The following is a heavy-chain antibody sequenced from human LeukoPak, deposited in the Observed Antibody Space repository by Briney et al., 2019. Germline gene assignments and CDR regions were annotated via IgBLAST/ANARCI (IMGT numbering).Heavy chain of an antibody. CDR1: GFTFNTYG. CDR2: ISYDGRNK. V-gene: IGHV3-30*18. CDR3: AKGSPYGDYYYYGMDV. D-gene: IGHD4-17*01. Sequence: GGSLRLSCAASGFTFNTYGMHWVRQAPGKGLEWVAVISYDGRNKFDADSVKGRFTISRDNSENTLYLQMNSLIPEDTAVYYCAKGSPYGDYYYYGMDVWGQGTTVTVSS. J-gene: IGHJ6*02.